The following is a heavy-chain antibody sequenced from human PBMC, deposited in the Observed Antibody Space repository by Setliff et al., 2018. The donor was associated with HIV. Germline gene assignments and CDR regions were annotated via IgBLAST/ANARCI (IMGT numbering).Heavy chain of an antibody. D-gene: IGHD1-26*01. CDR3: ARDDPAGGIDF. V-gene: IGHV3-48*03. CDR2: MTASGSNS. Sequence: GGTLRLSCAASGFTFSIYEMNWVRQAPGKGLEWVSHMTASGSNSYYADSLKGRFTSSRDNAKNSLYLQMNSLRAEDTAIYYCARDDPAGGIDFWGQGTLVTVSS. J-gene: IGHJ4*02. CDR1: GFTFSIYE.